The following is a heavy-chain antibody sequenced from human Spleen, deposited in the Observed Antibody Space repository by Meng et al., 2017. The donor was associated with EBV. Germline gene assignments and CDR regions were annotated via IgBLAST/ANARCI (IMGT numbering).Heavy chain of an antibody. D-gene: IGHD5-12*01. CDR3: ASAPPGLPHDS. CDR1: GCSFSGYY. Sequence: CGGGLLMPSATRPLTCAVYGCSFSGYYWTLTRQPPGKGLEWIGEINHSGSTNYNPSLKSRVTISVDTSKNQFSLNLISVTAADTAVYYCASAPPGLPHDSWGQGTLVTVSS. CDR2: INHSGST. J-gene: IGHJ4*02. V-gene: IGHV4-34*01.